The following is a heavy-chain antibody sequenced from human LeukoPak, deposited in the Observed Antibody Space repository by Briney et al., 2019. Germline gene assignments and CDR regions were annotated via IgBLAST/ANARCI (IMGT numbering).Heavy chain of an antibody. CDR3: ARALDSSSSRYQAFEE. CDR1: GFTFSNYW. CDR2: IKQDESER. V-gene: IGHV3-7*01. J-gene: IGHJ4*02. Sequence: PGGYLRLSCSASGFTFSNYWMSWVRQAPGKGLEWVANIKQDESERYYVDSVKGRFTISRDNAKSSLYLQMNSLRAEDTAVYYCARALDSSSSRYQAFEEWGQGTLVTVSS. D-gene: IGHD2-2*01.